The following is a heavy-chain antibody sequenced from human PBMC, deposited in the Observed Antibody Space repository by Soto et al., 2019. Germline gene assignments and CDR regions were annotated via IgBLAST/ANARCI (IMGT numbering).Heavy chain of an antibody. J-gene: IGHJ4*02. D-gene: IGHD1-26*01. CDR3: ATQRSEWELSFDY. Sequence: ASMRVSCKASAYTFTAYYMHWVRLAPGQGLEWMGWINPNSGGTNYAQKFQGWVTMTRDTSISTAYMELSRLRSDDTAVYSCATQRSEWELSFDYWGQGTLVTVSS. CDR2: INPNSGGT. CDR1: AYTFTAYY. V-gene: IGHV1-2*04.